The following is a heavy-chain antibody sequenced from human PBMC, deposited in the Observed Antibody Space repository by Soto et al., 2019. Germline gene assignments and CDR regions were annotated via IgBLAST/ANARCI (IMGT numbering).Heavy chain of an antibody. J-gene: IGHJ4*02. Sequence: AGSLRLSCAASGFTFSSYWMHWVRQAPGKGLVWVSRINSDGSSTSYADSVKGRFTISTDNAKNTLYLQMNSLRAEDTAVYYCARADYDSSGYLDYWGQGTLVTVSS. CDR1: GFTFSSYW. CDR3: ARADYDSSGYLDY. V-gene: IGHV3-74*01. D-gene: IGHD3-22*01. CDR2: INSDGSST.